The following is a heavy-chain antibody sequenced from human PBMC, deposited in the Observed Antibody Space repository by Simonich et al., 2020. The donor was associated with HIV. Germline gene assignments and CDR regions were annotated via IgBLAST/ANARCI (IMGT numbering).Heavy chain of an antibody. V-gene: IGHV1-46*03. CDR3: ARTSEAYYGSGSYYKADTYCFDY. CDR1: GYTFTSYY. D-gene: IGHD3-10*01. J-gene: IGHJ4*02. CDR2: INPSGGST. Sequence: QVQLVQSGAEVKKPGASVKVSCKASGYTFTSYYMHWVRQAPGQGLEWMGIINPSGGSTSYAQKLKGRVPMTRNTSTSTVYMELSSLGSDDTAVYYCARTSEAYYGSGSYYKADTYCFDYWGQGTLVTVSS.